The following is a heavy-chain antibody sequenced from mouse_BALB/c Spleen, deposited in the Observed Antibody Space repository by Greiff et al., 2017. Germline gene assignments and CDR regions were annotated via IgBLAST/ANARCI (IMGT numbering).Heavy chain of an antibody. Sequence: EVQLQQSGAELVRPGASVKLSCTASGFNIKDTYIHWVKQRPEQGLEWIGRIDPANGNTKYDPKFQGKATITADTSSNTAYLQLSSLTFEDTAVYYCARGDYYRSSYAMDYWGQGTSVTVSS. CDR1: GFNIKDTY. CDR2: IDPANGNT. CDR3: ARGDYYRSSYAMDY. D-gene: IGHD1-1*01. J-gene: IGHJ4*01. V-gene: IGHV14-3*02.